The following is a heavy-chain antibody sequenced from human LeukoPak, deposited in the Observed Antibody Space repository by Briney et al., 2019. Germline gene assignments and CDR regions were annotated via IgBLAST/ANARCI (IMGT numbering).Heavy chain of an antibody. Sequence: SETLPLTCTVSGGSISNSYWSWIRQPPGKALEWIGYIYYTGTTKYNPSLKSRATISLDTSKNQFSLKLTSVTAADTALFFCARGYDIDVWGQGTTVTVSS. CDR3: ARGYDIDV. J-gene: IGHJ6*02. V-gene: IGHV4-59*01. CDR2: IYYTGTT. CDR1: GGSISNSY.